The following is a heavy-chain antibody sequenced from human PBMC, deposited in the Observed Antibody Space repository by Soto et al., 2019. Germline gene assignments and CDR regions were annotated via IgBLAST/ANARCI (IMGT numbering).Heavy chain of an antibody. CDR1: DTTHW. Sequence: LKISCKASDTTHWIGWVRQKPGKGLEWMGIIYPGDSDTKYSPSFQGQVTISVDKSISTAYLHWSSLKASDTATYYCARLVNYYFGMDVWGLGTTVTVSS. CDR2: IYPGDSDT. V-gene: IGHV5-51*01. J-gene: IGHJ6*02. CDR3: ARLVNYYFGMDV.